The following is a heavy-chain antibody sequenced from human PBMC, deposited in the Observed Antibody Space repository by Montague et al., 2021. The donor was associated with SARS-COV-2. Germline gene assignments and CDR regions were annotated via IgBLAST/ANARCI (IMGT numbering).Heavy chain of an antibody. Sequence: SLRLSCAASGFTFNNYGIHWVRQAPGKGLEWVAVISYEGSQKFFSDSVKGRFAISRDSAQRTVFLQMNSLRVDDTAVYHCAKASEVFWLRQFARDAFDIWGQGTTVVVSS. CDR3: AKASEVFWLRQFARDAFDI. CDR1: GFTFNNYG. J-gene: IGHJ3*02. V-gene: IGHV3-30*18. D-gene: IGHD3-10*01. CDR2: ISYEGSQK.